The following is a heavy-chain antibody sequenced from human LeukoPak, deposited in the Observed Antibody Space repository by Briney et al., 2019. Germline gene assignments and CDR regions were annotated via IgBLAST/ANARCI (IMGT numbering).Heavy chain of an antibody. CDR3: AKAQGVYSSSWYLDY. CDR2: ISTYGGST. D-gene: IGHD6-13*01. Sequence: GGSLRLSCAASGFTFSSYAMYWVRQAPGKGLEYVSAISTYGGSTYYANSVKGRFTISRDNSKNTLYLQMDSLRTEDMAVYYCAKAQGVYSSSWYLDYWGQGTLVTVSS. CDR1: GFTFSSYA. J-gene: IGHJ4*02. V-gene: IGHV3-64*01.